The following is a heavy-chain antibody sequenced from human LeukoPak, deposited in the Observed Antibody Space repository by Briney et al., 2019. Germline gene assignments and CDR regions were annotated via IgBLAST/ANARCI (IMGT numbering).Heavy chain of an antibody. D-gene: IGHD6-19*01. CDR2: IYHSGST. CDR3: ARGRGKAVAGDY. V-gene: IGHV4-30-2*01. J-gene: IGHJ4*02. Sequence: SETLSLTCTVSGGSISSGGYSWSWIRQPPGKGLEWIGYIYHSGSTYYNPSLKSRVTISVDRSKNQFSLKLSSVTAADTAVYYCARGRGKAVAGDYWGQGTLVTVSS. CDR1: GGSISSGGYS.